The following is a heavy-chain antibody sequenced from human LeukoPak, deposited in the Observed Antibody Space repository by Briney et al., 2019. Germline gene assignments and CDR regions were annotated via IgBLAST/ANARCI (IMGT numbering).Heavy chain of an antibody. Sequence: GGSLRLSCAASGFTVSSNYVSWVRQAPGKGLEWVSVIYSGGSTYYADSVKGRFTISRDNSKNTLYLQMNSLRAEDTAVYYCASRKGTTVTADYYYYYMDVWGKGTTVTVSS. CDR3: ASRKGTTVTADYYYYYMDV. D-gene: IGHD4-17*01. J-gene: IGHJ6*03. V-gene: IGHV3-53*01. CDR2: IYSGGST. CDR1: GFTVSSNY.